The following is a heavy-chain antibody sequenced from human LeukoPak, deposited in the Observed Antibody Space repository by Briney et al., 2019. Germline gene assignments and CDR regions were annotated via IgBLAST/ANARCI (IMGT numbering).Heavy chain of an antibody. V-gene: IGHV3-48*03. J-gene: IGHJ4*02. D-gene: IGHD4-23*01. CDR2: ISSSGSTT. CDR3: AKGKLYGGNSAY. CDR1: GFTFSSYE. Sequence: GGSLRLSCAASGFTFSSYEMNWVRQAPGKGLEWVSYISSSGSTTYYADSVKGRFTISKDNSKNTLYLQMNSLRAEDTAVYYCAKGKLYGGNSAYWGQGTLVTVSS.